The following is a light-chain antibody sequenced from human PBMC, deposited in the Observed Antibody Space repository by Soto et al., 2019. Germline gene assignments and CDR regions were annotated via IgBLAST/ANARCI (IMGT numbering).Light chain of an antibody. CDR1: SSDVGGYNY. CDR3: SSYTSSITYVV. Sequence: QAVVTQPASVSRSPGQSFTISCTGSSSDVGGYNYVSWYQQHPDKAPKVIIYEVSNRPSGVSNRFSGSKSGNTASLTISGLQAEDEADYYCSSYTSSITYVVFGGGTKLTVL. CDR2: EVS. J-gene: IGLJ2*01. V-gene: IGLV2-14*01.